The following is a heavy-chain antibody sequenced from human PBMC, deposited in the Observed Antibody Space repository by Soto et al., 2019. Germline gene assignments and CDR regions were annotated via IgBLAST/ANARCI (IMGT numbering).Heavy chain of an antibody. CDR2: IDEYGSTI. D-gene: IGHD3-10*01. CDR3: TTDIGGKGAY. J-gene: IGHJ4*02. V-gene: IGHV3-74*01. CDR1: GFTFSSYW. Sequence: EVQLVESGGGLVQPGGSLRLSCAASGFTFSSYWMHWVRQVPGKGLLWVSRIDEYGSTINYADSVKGRFTSSRDNARKTLYLEMNSLRAEDTALYYCTTDIGGKGAYWGPGTLATVSS.